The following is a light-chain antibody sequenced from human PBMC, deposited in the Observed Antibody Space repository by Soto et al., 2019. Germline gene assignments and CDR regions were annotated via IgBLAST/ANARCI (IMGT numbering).Light chain of an antibody. CDR3: AAWDDSRNGVV. V-gene: IGLV1-44*01. CDR1: SSNIGDYH. CDR2: SSH. Sequence: QAVVTQPPSASGTPGQRVTISCSGSSSNIGDYHVHWYQQLPRATPKVFIHSSHQRPSWVPARFSGSTSGTSASLAISGLQYEDEADYYCAAWDDSRNGVVFGGGTKLTVL. J-gene: IGLJ2*01.